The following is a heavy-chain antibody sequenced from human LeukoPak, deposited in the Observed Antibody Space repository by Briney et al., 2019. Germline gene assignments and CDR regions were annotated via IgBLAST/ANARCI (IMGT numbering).Heavy chain of an antibody. CDR3: AINPYYDFWSGRSGGDY. CDR2: INHSGST. V-gene: IGHV4-34*01. CDR1: GRSFSGYY. D-gene: IGHD3-3*01. Sequence: SETLSLTCAVYGRSFSGYYWSWIRQPPGKGLEWIGEINHSGSTNYNPSLKSRVTISVDTSKNQFSLKLSSVTAADTAVYYCAINPYYDFWSGRSGGDYWGQGTLVTVSS. J-gene: IGHJ4*02.